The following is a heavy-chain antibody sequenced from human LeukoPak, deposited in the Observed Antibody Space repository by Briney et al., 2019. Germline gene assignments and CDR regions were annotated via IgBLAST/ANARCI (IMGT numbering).Heavy chain of an antibody. Sequence: ASVKVSCKASGYNFRAYYIHWVRQAPGQGLEWLGYIRPMTGDTNYAQKFRDRVTFSMDTSTATAYMELRSLRSDDTAFYYCGGGVQSFDPWGQGTLVTVSS. V-gene: IGHV1-2*02. CDR3: GGGVQSFDP. J-gene: IGHJ5*02. CDR2: IRPMTGDT. CDR1: GYNFRAYY.